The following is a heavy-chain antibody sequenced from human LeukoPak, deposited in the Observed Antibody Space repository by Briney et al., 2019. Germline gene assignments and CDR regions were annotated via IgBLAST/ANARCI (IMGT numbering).Heavy chain of an antibody. CDR1: GGSLSSYY. CDR3: ARQGSGNYLSPVNY. D-gene: IGHD1-26*01. CDR2: IYYSGNT. Sequence: PSETLSLTCTVSGGSLSSYYWSWIRQPPGKGLEWIGYIYYSGNTYYNPSLKSRVTISVDTSKNQFSLKLSSVTAADTAVYYCARQGSGNYLSPVNYWGQGTLVTVSS. J-gene: IGHJ4*02. V-gene: IGHV4-59*08.